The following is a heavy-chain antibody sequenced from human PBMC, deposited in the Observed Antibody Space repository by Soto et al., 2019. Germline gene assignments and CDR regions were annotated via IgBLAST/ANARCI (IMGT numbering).Heavy chain of an antibody. V-gene: IGHV4-59*01. D-gene: IGHD1-26*01. CDR2: INDSGSA. CDR1: GGSFSSYY. CDR3: ARGGGYHDY. J-gene: IGHJ4*03. Sequence: QVQLQESGPGLVKPSETLSLTCTVSGGSFSSYYWNWIRQPPGKGLEWIGYINDSGSAHYNPSLKSRVTISLDTLKNQFSLKLTSVTAADTAVYYCARGGGYHDYWGQGTMVTVSS.